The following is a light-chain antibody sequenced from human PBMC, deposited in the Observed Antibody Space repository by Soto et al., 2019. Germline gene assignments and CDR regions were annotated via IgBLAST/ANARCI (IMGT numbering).Light chain of an antibody. Sequence: QSALTQPASVSGSHGQSITISCTGSSSDVGSYNFVSWHQQHPGKAPKLMIYEGSKRPSGVSNRFSGSKSGNTASLTISGLQAEDEADYYCCSYAGSSTWVFGGGTKLTVL. CDR3: CSYAGSSTWV. J-gene: IGLJ3*02. CDR1: SSDVGSYNF. V-gene: IGLV2-23*01. CDR2: EGS.